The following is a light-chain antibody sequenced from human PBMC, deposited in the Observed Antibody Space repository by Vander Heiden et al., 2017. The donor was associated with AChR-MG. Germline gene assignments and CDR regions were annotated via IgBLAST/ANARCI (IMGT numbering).Light chain of an antibody. V-gene: IGKV1-39*01. J-gene: IGKJ1*01. Sequence: DTQMTQSLSSLSASVGDRVTITCRASQSISSYLNWYQQKPGKAPKVLIYAASSLQTGVPSRFSGSGSGTDFTLTITSLQPEDFATYYCQQRYTTPLTFGQGTKVEIK. CDR1: QSISSY. CDR3: QQRYTTPLT. CDR2: AAS.